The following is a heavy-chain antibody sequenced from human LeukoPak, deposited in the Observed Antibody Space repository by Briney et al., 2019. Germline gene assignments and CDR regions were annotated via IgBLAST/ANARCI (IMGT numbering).Heavy chain of an antibody. CDR1: VGSLSTYY. Sequence: SETLSLTCTLSVGSLSTYYGSWIRQPAREGREWVGRIYTSGSITYNPSLKSRVSMSVDTSKNQFSLKLSSVTAADTAVYFCARGRVSSSTWYSTYYYYFYMDVWGKGTTVTVSS. J-gene: IGHJ6*03. CDR2: IYTSGSI. CDR3: ARGRVSSSTWYSTYYYYFYMDV. D-gene: IGHD6-13*01. V-gene: IGHV4-4*07.